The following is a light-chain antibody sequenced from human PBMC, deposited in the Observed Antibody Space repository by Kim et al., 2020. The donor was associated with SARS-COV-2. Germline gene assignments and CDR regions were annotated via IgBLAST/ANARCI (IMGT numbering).Light chain of an antibody. V-gene: IGLV1-40*01. CDR3: QSYYSSLSGAV. Sequence: QSVLTQPPSVSGAPGQRVTISCTGSSSNIVAVYDVHWYQQLPGTAPKLLIYGNSNRPSGVPDRFSGSKSGTSASLAITGLQAEDEADYYCQSYYSSLSGAVFGGGTQLTVL. CDR1: SSNIVAVYD. CDR2: GNS. J-gene: IGLJ2*01.